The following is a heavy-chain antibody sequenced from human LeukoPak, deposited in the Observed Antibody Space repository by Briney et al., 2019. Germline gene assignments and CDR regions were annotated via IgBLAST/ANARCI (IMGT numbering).Heavy chain of an antibody. J-gene: IGHJ5*02. D-gene: IGHD5-18*01. CDR1: GGTFSSYA. Sequence: SVKVSCKASGGTFSSYAISWVRQAPGQGLEWMGGIIPIFGTANYAQKFQGRVTITADESTSTAYMELSSLRSEDTAVYYCALTVGDTAMANNWFDPWGQGTLVTVSS. CDR3: ALTVGDTAMANNWFDP. CDR2: IIPIFGTA. V-gene: IGHV1-69*13.